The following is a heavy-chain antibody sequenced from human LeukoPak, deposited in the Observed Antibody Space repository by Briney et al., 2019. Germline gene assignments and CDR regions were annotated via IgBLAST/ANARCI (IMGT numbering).Heavy chain of an antibody. D-gene: IGHD6-13*01. CDR3: AKDMGGYTEGGFDP. Sequence: RPGGSLRLSCIASGFIFDDYGMSWVRQAPGKGLEWVSAISGSGGSTYYADSVKGRFTISRDNSKNTLYLQMNSLRAEDTAVYYCAKDMGGYTEGGFDPWGQGTLVTVSS. CDR2: ISGSGGST. V-gene: IGHV3-23*01. J-gene: IGHJ5*02. CDR1: GFIFDDYG.